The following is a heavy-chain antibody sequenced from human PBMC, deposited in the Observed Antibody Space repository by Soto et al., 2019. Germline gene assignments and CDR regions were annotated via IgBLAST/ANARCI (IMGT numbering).Heavy chain of an antibody. CDR1: GFTFSSYA. D-gene: IGHD1-26*01. Sequence: QVQLVESGGGVVQSGRSLRLSCAASGFTFSSYAMHWVRQAPGKGLEWVAVISYDGSNKYYADSVKGRFTISRDNSKNTLYLQMNSLRAEDTAVYYCARHLYSGSSSWGQGTLVTVSS. V-gene: IGHV3-30-3*01. CDR2: ISYDGSNK. CDR3: ARHLYSGSSS. J-gene: IGHJ4*02.